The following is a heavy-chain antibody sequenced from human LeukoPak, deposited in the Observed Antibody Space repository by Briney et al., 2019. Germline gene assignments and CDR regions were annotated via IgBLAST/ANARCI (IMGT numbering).Heavy chain of an antibody. CDR2: ISSSSSYI. CDR3: AREGCSSTSCYNGWFDP. D-gene: IGHD2-2*02. V-gene: IGHV3-21*01. CDR1: GFTFSSYS. J-gene: IGHJ5*02. Sequence: PGGSLRLSRAASGFTFSSYSMNWVRQAPGKGLEWVSSISSSSSYIYYADSVKGRFTISRDNAKNSLYLQMNSLRAEDTAVYYCAREGCSSTSCYNGWFDPWGQGTLVTVSS.